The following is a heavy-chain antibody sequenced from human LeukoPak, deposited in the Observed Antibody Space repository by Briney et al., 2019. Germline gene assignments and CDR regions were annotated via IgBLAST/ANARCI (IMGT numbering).Heavy chain of an antibody. D-gene: IGHD2-2*01. CDR1: GGSISSYY. CDR2: FYYSGST. V-gene: IGHV4-59*01. Sequence: SETLSLTCTVSGGSISSYYWSWIRQPPGKGLEWIGYFYYSGSTNYNPSLKSRVTISVDTSKNQFSLKLSSVTAADTAVYYCATYQLSGYLDYWGQGTLVTVSS. J-gene: IGHJ4*02. CDR3: ATYQLSGYLDY.